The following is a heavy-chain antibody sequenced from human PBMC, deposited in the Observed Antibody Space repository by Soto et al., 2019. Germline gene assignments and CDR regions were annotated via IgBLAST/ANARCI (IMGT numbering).Heavy chain of an antibody. Sequence: QVQLQESGPGLVKPSGTLSLTCAVSGGSISSSNWWSWVRQPPGKGLEWIGEIYHSGSTKYNPSLKSRVTISVDKSKTQFSLKLSSVTAAHTAVYYCARSPDSSGYYPRRYYYGMDVWGQGTTVTVSS. CDR2: IYHSGST. J-gene: IGHJ6*02. D-gene: IGHD3-22*01. CDR3: ARSPDSSGYYPRRYYYGMDV. CDR1: GGSISSSNW. V-gene: IGHV4-4*02.